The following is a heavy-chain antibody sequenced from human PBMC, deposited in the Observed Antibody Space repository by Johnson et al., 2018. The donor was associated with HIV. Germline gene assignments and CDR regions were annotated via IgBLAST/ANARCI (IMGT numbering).Heavy chain of an antibody. CDR1: AFSFNSYW. J-gene: IGHJ3*02. CDR3: ARGRNAFDI. V-gene: IGHV3-7*02. Sequence: VQLVESGGGLVQPGGSLRLSCAASAFSFNSYWMSWVRQAPGKGLEWVANIKQDGSERYYVDSVKGRFTISRDNAKNSLYLQMNSLRAEDTAVYYCARGRNAFDIWGQGTMVTVSS. CDR2: IKQDGSER.